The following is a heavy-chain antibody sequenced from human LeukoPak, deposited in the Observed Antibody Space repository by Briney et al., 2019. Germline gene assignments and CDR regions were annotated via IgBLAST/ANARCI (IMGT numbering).Heavy chain of an antibody. D-gene: IGHD6-19*01. Sequence: GGSLRLSCAASGFTFNTYWMSWVRQAPGRGLEWVANIKQDSSEKNYVDSVKGRFTISKDDANNSLFLQMNSLRAEDTAVYYCARDHGSGWYRDFDYWGQGTLVTVSS. CDR3: ARDHGSGWYRDFDY. CDR1: GFTFNTYW. V-gene: IGHV3-7*01. J-gene: IGHJ4*02. CDR2: IKQDSSEK.